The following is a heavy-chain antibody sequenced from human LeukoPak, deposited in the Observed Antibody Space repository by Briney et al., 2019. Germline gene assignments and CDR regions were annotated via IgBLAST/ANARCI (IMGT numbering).Heavy chain of an antibody. J-gene: IGHJ6*02. CDR3: AREALNMYYGMDV. CDR2: ISSSSTYI. Sequence: GGSLRLSCAASGLTFSSYSVNWVRQAPGKGLEWVSSISSSSTYIYYADSVKGRFTISRDNAKNSLSLQMNSLRAEDTAVYYWAREALNMYYGMDVWGQGTTITVSS. CDR1: GLTFSSYS. D-gene: IGHD1/OR15-1a*01. V-gene: IGHV3-21*01.